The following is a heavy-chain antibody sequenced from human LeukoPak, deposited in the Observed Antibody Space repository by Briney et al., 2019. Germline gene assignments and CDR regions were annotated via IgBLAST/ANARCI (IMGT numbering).Heavy chain of an antibody. CDR3: ARAKITIFGVVIISYYFDY. D-gene: IGHD3-3*01. CDR2: INWNGGST. V-gene: IGHV3-20*04. CDR1: GFTFDDYG. Sequence: PGGSLRLSCAASGFTFDDYGMSWVRQAPGKGLEWVSGINWNGGSTGYADSVKGRFTISRDNAKNSLYLQTNTLRAEDTALYYCARAKITIFGVVIISYYFDYWGQGTLVTVSS. J-gene: IGHJ4*02.